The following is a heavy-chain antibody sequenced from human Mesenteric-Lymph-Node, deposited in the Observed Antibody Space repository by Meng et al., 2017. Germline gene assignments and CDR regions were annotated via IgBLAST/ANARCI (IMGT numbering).Heavy chain of an antibody. D-gene: IGHD4/OR15-4a*01. CDR1: GYSFTSYW. CDR2: IYPGDSDT. J-gene: IGHJ5*02. CDR3: AREAYDIDDYTKRLDP. Sequence: KVSCKGSGYSFTSYWIGWVRQMPGKGLEWMGIIYPGDSDTRYSPSFQGRISISRDNAKNSVFLQMKNLRAEDTAMYYCAREAYDIDDYTKRLDPWGQGTLVTVSS. V-gene: IGHV5-51*01.